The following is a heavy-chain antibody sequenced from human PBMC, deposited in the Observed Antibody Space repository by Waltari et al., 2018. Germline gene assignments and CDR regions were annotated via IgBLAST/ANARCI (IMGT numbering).Heavy chain of an antibody. CDR1: GFNFITYV. V-gene: IGHV3-23*01. J-gene: IGHJ4*02. D-gene: IGHD7-27*01. Sequence: EVQLLESGGGLVQPGGSLGLSCAASGFNFITYVMNWVRQAPGKGLEWVSSISDGGGIINYADSVKGRFTISRDNSKNTVYLQMKSLRAEDTAVYYCARGSGVDYWGQGTLVTISS. CDR3: ARGSGVDY. CDR2: ISDGGGII.